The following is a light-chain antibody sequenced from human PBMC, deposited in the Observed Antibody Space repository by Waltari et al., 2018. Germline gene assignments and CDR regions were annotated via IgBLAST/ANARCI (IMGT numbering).Light chain of an antibody. CDR1: SSNIGAGYD. CDR2: NNN. CDR3: QSYDSSLSGVV. Sequence: QSVLTQPPSVSGAPGQRVTISCTGSSSNIGAGYDVHWYQQLPGTAPKLLIYNNNDRPSGVPDRFSCSKSGTSASLAITGLQAEDEADYYCQSYDSSLSGVVFGGGTKLTIL. J-gene: IGLJ2*01. V-gene: IGLV1-40*01.